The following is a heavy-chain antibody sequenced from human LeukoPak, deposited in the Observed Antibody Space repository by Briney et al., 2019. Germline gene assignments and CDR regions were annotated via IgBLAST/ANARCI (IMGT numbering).Heavy chain of an antibody. CDR1: GYTFTHHG. V-gene: IGHV1-18*01. J-gene: IGHJ4*02. D-gene: IGHD6-19*01. Sequence: GASVKVSCKASGYTFTHHGISWVRHAPGQGLEWMGWISCYNGDTHYAQKFQGRVTMTTDKSTSTAYMEVRSLRSDDTAVYYCARDPSNTSGYYAYFDNWGQGTLVTVSS. CDR3: ARDPSNTSGYYAYFDN. CDR2: ISCYNGDT.